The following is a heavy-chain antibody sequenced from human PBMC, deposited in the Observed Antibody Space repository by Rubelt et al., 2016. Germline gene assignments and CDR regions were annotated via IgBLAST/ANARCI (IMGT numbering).Heavy chain of an antibody. J-gene: IGHJ6*02. D-gene: IGHD2-2*01. V-gene: IGHV4-34*01. Sequence: GSLRLSCAASGFTFSSYAMSWVRQAPGKGLEWIGEINHSGSTNYNPSLKSRVTISVDTSKNQFSLKLSSVTAADTAVYYCARRVVPAADALTYYYYGMDVWGQGTTVTASS. CDR1: GFTFSSYA. CDR2: INHSGST. CDR3: ARRVVPAADALTYYYYGMDV.